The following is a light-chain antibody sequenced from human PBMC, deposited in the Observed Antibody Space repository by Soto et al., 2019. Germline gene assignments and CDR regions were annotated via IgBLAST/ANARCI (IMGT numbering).Light chain of an antibody. V-gene: IGLV2-14*01. CDR2: EVT. CDR1: TSDVGGYNY. J-gene: IGLJ1*01. Sequence: QSVLTQPASVSGSLGQSVTISCTGTTSDVGGYNYVSWYQQHPGKAPILMIYEVTNRPSGVSNRFSGFKSGNTASLTISGLQVEDDADYYCGSDPHSITYVFGTETKATVL. CDR3: GSDPHSITYV.